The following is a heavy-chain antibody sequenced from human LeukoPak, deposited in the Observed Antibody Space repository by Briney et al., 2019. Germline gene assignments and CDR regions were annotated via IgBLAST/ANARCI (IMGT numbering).Heavy chain of an antibody. CDR2: IFYSGST. Sequence: SETLSLTCSVSSGSISSHYWSWIRQPPGKGLEWIGYIFYSGSTNYNPSLKSRVTISVDTSKNQFSLKLSSVTAEDTAMYYCGMGGDYYYVNVWGKGTTVTVSS. V-gene: IGHV4-59*11. D-gene: IGHD3-16*01. CDR1: SGSISSHY. J-gene: IGHJ6*03. CDR3: GMGGDYYYVNV.